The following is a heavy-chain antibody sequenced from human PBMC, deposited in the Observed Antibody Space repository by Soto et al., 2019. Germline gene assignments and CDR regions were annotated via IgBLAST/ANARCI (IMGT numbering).Heavy chain of an antibody. J-gene: IGHJ4*02. CDR1: GGSISSRSHY. CDR3: ATADGFGVVTPFFQY. D-gene: IGHD3-3*01. CDR2: SYYRRSN. V-gene: IGHV4-39*01. Sequence: QLQESGPGLVKPSEPLSLTCTVSGGSISSRSHYWGWIRQAPGKHLEWIGSSYYRRSNHYNPSFKTRVTISVYTSKNQVSLKVYSVTAADTAVYYCATADGFGVVTPFFQYWGQGILVTVSS.